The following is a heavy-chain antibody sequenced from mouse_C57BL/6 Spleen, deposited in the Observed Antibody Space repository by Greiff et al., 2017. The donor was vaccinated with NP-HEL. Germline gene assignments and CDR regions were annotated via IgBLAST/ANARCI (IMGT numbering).Heavy chain of an antibody. V-gene: IGHV1-9*01. D-gene: IGHD2-5*01. CDR2: ILPGSGST. CDR3: ARSKAYSSNYDLAWFAY. J-gene: IGHJ3*01. CDR1: GYTFTGYW. Sequence: VQLQQSGAELMKPGASVKLSCKATGYTFTGYWIEWVKQRPGHGLEWIGEILPGSGSTNYNEKFKGKATFTADTSSNTAYMQLSSLTTEDSAIYYCARSKAYSSNYDLAWFAYWGQGTLVTVSA.